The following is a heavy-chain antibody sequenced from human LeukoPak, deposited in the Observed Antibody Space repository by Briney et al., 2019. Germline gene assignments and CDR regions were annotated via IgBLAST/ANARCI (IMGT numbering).Heavy chain of an antibody. V-gene: IGHV3-74*03. CDR1: GFTFSIYV. CDR2: IYSDGSSY. Sequence: GGSLRLSCAASGFTFSIYVMSWVRQAPGKGLVWVSRIYSDGSSYTADSVKGRFTISRDNAKDTLYLQMNSLGVEDTAVYYCARGGGIYGLWDYWGQGTLVTVSS. D-gene: IGHD1-26*01. CDR3: ARGGGIYGLWDY. J-gene: IGHJ4*02.